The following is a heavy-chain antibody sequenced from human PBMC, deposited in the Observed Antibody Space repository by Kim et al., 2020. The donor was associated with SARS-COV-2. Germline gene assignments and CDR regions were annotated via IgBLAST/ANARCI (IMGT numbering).Heavy chain of an antibody. J-gene: IGHJ4*02. D-gene: IGHD6-19*01. CDR1: GFTFSSYD. V-gene: IGHV3-13*01. CDR2: IGTAGDT. Sequence: GGSLRLSCAASGFTFSSYDMHWVRQATGKGLEWVSAIGTAGDTYYPGSVKGRFTISRENAKNSLYLQMNSLRAGDTAVYYCARGYSSGYRRYYFDYWGQGTLVPVSS. CDR3: ARGYSSGYRRYYFDY.